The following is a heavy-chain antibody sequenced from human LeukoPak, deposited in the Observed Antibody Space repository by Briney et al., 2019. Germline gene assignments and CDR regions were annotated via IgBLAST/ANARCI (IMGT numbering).Heavy chain of an antibody. D-gene: IGHD6-25*01. CDR2: ITTSTGKP. CDR3: ARDRGSGEIDY. CDR1: GYTFTVYS. Sequence: ASVKVSCKASGYTFTVYSINWLRQAPGQGLEWMGWITTSTGKPTYAQGFTGRFVFSLDTSVSTTYLHINSLKAEDTAVYYCARDRGSGEIDYWGQGTLVTVSS. J-gene: IGHJ4*02. V-gene: IGHV7-4-1*02.